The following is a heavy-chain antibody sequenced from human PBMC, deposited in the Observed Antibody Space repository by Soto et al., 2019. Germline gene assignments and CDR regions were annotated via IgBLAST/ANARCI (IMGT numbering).Heavy chain of an antibody. Sequence: SETLPLTCTGSGGSVTITSYYLSWIRQPPGKGLEWIGYMHYSGSTNYNPSIKSRVTISVDTYKNQFSLKLSSVTAADTAVYYCARAWGHFYFDYWGQGTLMTV. J-gene: IGHJ4*02. CDR2: MHYSGST. V-gene: IGHV4-61*01. CDR3: ARAWGHFYFDY. D-gene: IGHD3-16*01. CDR1: GGSVTITSYY.